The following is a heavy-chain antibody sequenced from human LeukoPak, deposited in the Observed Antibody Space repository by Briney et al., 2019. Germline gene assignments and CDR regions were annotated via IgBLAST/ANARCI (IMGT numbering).Heavy chain of an antibody. Sequence: PGGSLRLSCAASGFTFSIYAMSWVRQAPGKGLEWVSGISGSGDNTYYEDSVKGRFTISRDNSKNTLYVQVNSLGTEDTAAYYCAKGSYYDSSGSFYFDYWGQGTLVTVSS. CDR1: GFTFSIYA. D-gene: IGHD3-22*01. J-gene: IGHJ4*02. CDR3: AKGSYYDSSGSFYFDY. V-gene: IGHV3-23*01. CDR2: ISGSGDNT.